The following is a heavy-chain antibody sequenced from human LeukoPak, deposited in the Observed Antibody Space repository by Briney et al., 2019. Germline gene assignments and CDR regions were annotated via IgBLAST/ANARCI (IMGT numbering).Heavy chain of an antibody. CDR3: ARDVRPDY. D-gene: IGHD6-6*01. CDR1: GFTFSNAW. J-gene: IGHJ4*02. V-gene: IGHV3-7*01. Sequence: GGALRLSCAASGFTFSNAWMSWVRQAPGKGLEWVANIKQDGTEKYYMDSVKGRFSISRDNAKNSLYLQMNALRAEDTAVYYCARDVRPDYWGQGTLVTVST. CDR2: IKQDGTEK.